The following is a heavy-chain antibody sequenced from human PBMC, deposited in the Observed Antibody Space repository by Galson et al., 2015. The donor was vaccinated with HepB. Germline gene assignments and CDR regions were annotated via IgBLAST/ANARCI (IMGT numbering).Heavy chain of an antibody. J-gene: IGHJ4*02. Sequence: ETLSLTCSVSGASISRTSFSWGWIRQPPGKELEWIGTVSHTGSTDYNPSLRSRVTILVGTSKNQFSLRLYSVTTSDTAIYYCARAGLYSSTLFDNWGQGILVTVSS. D-gene: IGHD6-13*01. CDR1: GASISRTSFS. CDR3: ARAGLYSSTLFDN. CDR2: VSHTGST. V-gene: IGHV4-39*07.